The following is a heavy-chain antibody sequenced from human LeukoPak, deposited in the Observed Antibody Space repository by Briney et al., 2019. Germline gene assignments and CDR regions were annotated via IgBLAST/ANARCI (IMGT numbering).Heavy chain of an antibody. CDR1: GDTFTSYN. CDR2: INPSDGGT. D-gene: IGHD3-16*01. CDR3: ARESGHVFDY. J-gene: IGHJ4*02. Sequence: GASVKVSCKASGDTFTSYNIQWVRRAPGQGLEWMGIINPSDGGTGYAQKFQDRVTMTRDTSTSTAYMDLNSLTSEDTAVYYCARESGHVFDYWGQGTLVTVSS. V-gene: IGHV1-46*01.